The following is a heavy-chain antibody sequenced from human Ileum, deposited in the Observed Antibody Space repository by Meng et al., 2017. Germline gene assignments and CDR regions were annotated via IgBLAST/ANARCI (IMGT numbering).Heavy chain of an antibody. CDR2: ISYDGSNK. CDR1: GFTLSHYA. V-gene: IGHV3-30*10. CDR3: ARDRGVRDLDY. J-gene: IGHJ4*02. D-gene: IGHD3-10*01. Sequence: QVELVGSGGGVVQPGNSLRLSCAASGFTLSHYAMHWVRQAPGKGLEWVAVISYDGSNKYNTDSVKGRFTISRDNSKNTLYLQLSSLRVEDTAVYYCARDRGVRDLDYWGQGTLVTVSS.